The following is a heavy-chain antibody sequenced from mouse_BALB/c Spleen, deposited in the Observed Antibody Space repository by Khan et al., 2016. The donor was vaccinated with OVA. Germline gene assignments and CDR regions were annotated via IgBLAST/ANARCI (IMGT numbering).Heavy chain of an antibody. CDR1: GYTFTSYT. Sequence: VQLQESGAELARPGASVKMSCKASGYTFTSYTIHWIKLRPGQGLEWIGYINPSNSYTNYNQKFKDKATLTADKSSTTAYMELSSLTSDDSAVFNCVRDGADHRNDGWFAYWGQGTLVTVSA. CDR3: VRDGADHRNDGWFAY. J-gene: IGHJ3*01. CDR2: INPSNSYT. D-gene: IGHD2-14*01. V-gene: IGHV1-4*01.